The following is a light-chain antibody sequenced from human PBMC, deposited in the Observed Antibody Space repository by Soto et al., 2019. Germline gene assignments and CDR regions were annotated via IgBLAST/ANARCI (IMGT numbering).Light chain of an antibody. J-gene: IGKJ2*01. CDR1: QSLSSW. Sequence: DIQMTQSPSTLSASVGDRVTITCRASQSLSSWLAWYQQKPGKAPKLLIYDASSLQSGVPSRFSGSGSGTEFTLTLSSLQPDDFATYSGQQYNIYTLGQGTKLEI. V-gene: IGKV1-5*01. CDR2: DAS. CDR3: QQYNIYT.